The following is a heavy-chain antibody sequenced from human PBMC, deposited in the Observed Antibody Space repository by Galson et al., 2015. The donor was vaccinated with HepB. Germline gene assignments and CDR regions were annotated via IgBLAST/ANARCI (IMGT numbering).Heavy chain of an antibody. D-gene: IGHD6-19*01. J-gene: IGHJ5*02. V-gene: IGHV6-1*01. CDR3: ARVPYSSGWYGNSDWFDP. CDR2: TYYRSKWYN. Sequence: CAISGDSVSSNSAAWNWIRQSPSRGLEWLGRTYYRSKWYNDYAVSVKSRITINPDTSKNQFSLQLNSVTPEDTAVYYCARVPYSSGWYGNSDWFDPWGQGTLVTVSS. CDR1: GDSVSSNSAA.